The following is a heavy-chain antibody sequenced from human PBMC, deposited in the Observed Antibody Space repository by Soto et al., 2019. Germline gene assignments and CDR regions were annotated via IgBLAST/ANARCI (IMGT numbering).Heavy chain of an antibody. CDR2: INHSGSN. J-gene: IGHJ3*02. CDR1: GGSFSTYY. V-gene: IGHV4-34*01. CDR3: ARGGSNDWQVAFDI. Sequence: QLQQWGAGLLKPSETLSLTCVVSGGSFSTYYYNWIRQSPGKGLEWNGEINHSGSNNYSPSLKSRVTMSLETSKNQFSLKLTSVTAADTAVYYCARGGSNDWQVAFDIWGQGTMVTVSS. D-gene: IGHD3-9*01.